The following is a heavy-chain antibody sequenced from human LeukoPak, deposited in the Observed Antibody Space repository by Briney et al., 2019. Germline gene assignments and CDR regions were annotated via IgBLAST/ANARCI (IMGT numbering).Heavy chain of an antibody. Sequence: SETLSLTCAVYGGSFSSSNWWSWVRQPPGKGLEWIGEIYHRGSTNYTPSLKSRVTLSVDKSKNQASLKLSPVTAADTAVYYCARDRGGATTGWFDPWGLGSLVTVSS. CDR3: ARDRGGATTGWFDP. J-gene: IGHJ5*02. CDR2: IYHRGST. V-gene: IGHV4-4*02. D-gene: IGHD1-1*01. CDR1: GGSFSSSNW.